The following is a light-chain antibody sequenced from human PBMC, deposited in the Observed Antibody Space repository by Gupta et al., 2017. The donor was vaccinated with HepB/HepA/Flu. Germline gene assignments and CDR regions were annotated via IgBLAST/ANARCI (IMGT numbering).Light chain of an antibody. CDR1: QSISSY. J-gene: IGKJ2*01. V-gene: IGKV1-39*01. CDR2: AAS. Sequence: DIQMTQSPSSLSASVGDRVTITCRASQSISSYLNWYQQKPGKAPKLLIYAASSLQSGVTSRFSGSGAGTDFTLTISSLQPEDFATYYCQQSYSNPLMYTFGQGTKLEIK. CDR3: QQSYSNPLMYT.